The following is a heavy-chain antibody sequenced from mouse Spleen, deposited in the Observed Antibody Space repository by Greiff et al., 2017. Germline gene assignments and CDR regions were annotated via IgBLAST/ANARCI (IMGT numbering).Heavy chain of an antibody. J-gene: IGHJ3*01. D-gene: IGHD2-2*01. CDR2: IWRGGST. Sequence: VQGVESGPSLVQPSQSLSITCTVSGFSLTSYGVHWVRQSPGKGLEWLGVIWRGGSTDYNAAFMSRLSITKDNSKSQVFFKMNSLQADDTATYYCAKNRDYGYAYWGQGTLVTVSA. V-gene: IGHV2-5-1*01. CDR1: GFSLTSYG. CDR3: AKNRDYGYAY.